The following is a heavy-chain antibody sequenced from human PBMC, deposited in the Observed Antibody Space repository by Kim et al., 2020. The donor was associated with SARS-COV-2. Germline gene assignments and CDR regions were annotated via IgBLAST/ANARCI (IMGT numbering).Heavy chain of an antibody. CDR2: ISYDGSNK. CDR1: GFTFSSYA. V-gene: IGHV3-30-3*01. J-gene: IGHJ4*02. Sequence: GGSLRLSCAASGFTFSSYAMHWVRQAPGKGLEWVAVISYDGSNKYYADSVKGRFTISRDNSKNTLYLQMNSLRAEDTAVYYCARDSWLYWGQGTLVTVSS. CDR3: ARDSWLY. D-gene: IGHD5-12*01.